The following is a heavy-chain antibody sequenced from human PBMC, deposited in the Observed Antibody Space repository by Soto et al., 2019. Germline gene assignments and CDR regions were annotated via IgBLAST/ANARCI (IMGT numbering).Heavy chain of an antibody. Sequence: EVQLVESGGGLVQPGGSLRLSCVVSGFTLGAYSMNWVRQAPGKGLEWVSYISDSGSRMYYADSVKGRFTISRDSARNSLFLQMNSRRAEDTAVDYCAPQGVGATGYLYWGQGTLVTVSS. J-gene: IGHJ4*02. CDR2: ISDSGSRM. D-gene: IGHD1-26*01. CDR1: GFTLGAYS. V-gene: IGHV3-48*01. CDR3: APQGVGATGYLY.